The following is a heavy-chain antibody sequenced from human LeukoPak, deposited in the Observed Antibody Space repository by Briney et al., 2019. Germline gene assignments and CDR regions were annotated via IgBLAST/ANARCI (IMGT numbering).Heavy chain of an antibody. CDR1: GGSIGYYS. CDR2: IFASGST. CDR3: ARDSVCSGGSCHEVDV. D-gene: IGHD2-15*01. J-gene: IGHJ6*04. V-gene: IGHV4-4*07. Sequence: SETLSLTCTVSGGSIGYYSWSWIRQPAGKGLEWIGRIFASGSTNYNPSLRSRVTVSVDTSKNQFSLKLTSVTAADTAVYYCARDSVCSGGSCHEVDVWGKGTTVTVSS.